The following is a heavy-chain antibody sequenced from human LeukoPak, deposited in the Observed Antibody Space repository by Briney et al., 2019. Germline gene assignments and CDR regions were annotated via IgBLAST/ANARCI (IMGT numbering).Heavy chain of an antibody. D-gene: IGHD6-19*01. Sequence: SETLSLTCAVSGYSISSGYYWGWIRQPPGKGLEWIGYIYYSGSTNYNPSLKSRVTISVDTSKNQFSLKLSSVTAADTAVYYCARSEGIAVAGTAFDIWGQGTMVTVSS. CDR3: ARSEGIAVAGTAFDI. CDR1: GYSISSGYY. V-gene: IGHV4-61*01. CDR2: IYYSGST. J-gene: IGHJ3*02.